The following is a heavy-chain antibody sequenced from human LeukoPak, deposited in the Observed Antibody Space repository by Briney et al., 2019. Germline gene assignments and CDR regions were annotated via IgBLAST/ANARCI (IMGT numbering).Heavy chain of an antibody. V-gene: IGHV1-46*01. CDR3: ARRQGGALGGGLVGLFASYYTYYYMDV. Sequence: GASVKVSCKASGYTFTMYYIHWVRQAPGQGLEWMGMINPSDGATTYAQRFQGRVTMTRDMSTTTVYMDLRSLRSEDTAVYFCARRQGGALGGGLVGLFASYYTYYYMDVWGRGTTVTVSS. CDR2: INPSDGAT. J-gene: IGHJ6*03. D-gene: IGHD3-3*01. CDR1: GYTFTMYY.